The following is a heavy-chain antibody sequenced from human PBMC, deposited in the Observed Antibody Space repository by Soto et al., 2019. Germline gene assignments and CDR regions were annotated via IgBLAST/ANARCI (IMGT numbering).Heavy chain of an antibody. CDR1: GFTISSNY. CDR3: ARESMWGQYSSVRSGAFDI. J-gene: IGHJ3*02. D-gene: IGHD6-19*01. Sequence: EVQLVETGGDLIQPGGSLRLSCAASGFTISSNYMSWVRQAPGKGLEWVSVIYSGGNTYYADSVKGRFTISRDNSKNIVYLQVNSMRAEDTAVYYCARESMWGQYSSVRSGAFDIWGQGTMVTVSS. CDR2: IYSGGNT. V-gene: IGHV3-53*02.